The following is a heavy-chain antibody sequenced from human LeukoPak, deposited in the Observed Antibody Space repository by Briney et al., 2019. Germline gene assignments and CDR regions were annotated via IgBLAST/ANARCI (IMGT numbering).Heavy chain of an antibody. Sequence: GRSLRLSCAASGFTFDDYAMHWVRQAPGKGLEWVSGISWNSGSIGYADSVKGRFTISRDNAKNSLYLQINSLRAEDTAVYYCAKMRRSGIAAAGTELDYWGQGTLVTVSS. CDR1: GFTFDDYA. CDR3: AKMRRSGIAAAGTELDY. J-gene: IGHJ4*02. D-gene: IGHD6-13*01. CDR2: ISWNSGSI. V-gene: IGHV3-9*01.